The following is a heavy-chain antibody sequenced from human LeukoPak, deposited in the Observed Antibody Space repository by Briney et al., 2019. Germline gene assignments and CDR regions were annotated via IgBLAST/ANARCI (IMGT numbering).Heavy chain of an antibody. V-gene: IGHV3-21*01. Sequence: GGSLRLSCAASGFTFSSYSMNWVRQAPGKGLEWISSISSSSSYIYYADSVKGRFTISRDNAKNSLYLQMNSLRVEDTAMYYCAKQGTFSSSSSWFLDSWGQGTLVTVSS. CDR1: GFTFSSYS. D-gene: IGHD6-13*01. CDR3: AKQGTFSSSSSWFLDS. J-gene: IGHJ4*02. CDR2: ISSSSSYI.